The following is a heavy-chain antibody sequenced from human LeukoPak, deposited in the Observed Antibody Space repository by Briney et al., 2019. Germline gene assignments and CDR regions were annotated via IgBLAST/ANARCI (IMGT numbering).Heavy chain of an antibody. CDR2: IKSKTDGGTT. CDR3: TTDDRFRDYGDYVPDY. Sequence: GGSLRLSCAASGFTFSNARMSWVRQAPGKGLEWVGRIKSKTDGGTTDYAAPVKGRFTISRDDSKNTLYLQMNSLKTEDTAVYYCTTDDRFRDYGDYVPDYWGQGTLVTVSS. CDR1: GFTFSNAR. J-gene: IGHJ4*02. D-gene: IGHD4-17*01. V-gene: IGHV3-15*01.